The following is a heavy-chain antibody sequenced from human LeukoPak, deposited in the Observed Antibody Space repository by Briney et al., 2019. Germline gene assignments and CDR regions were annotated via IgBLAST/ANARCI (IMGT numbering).Heavy chain of an antibody. Sequence: GASLGLSCAASGFPSSSYAMSWVRQGPGKGLEWVSAISGSGGSTYYADSGKGRFTISRDNSKNTLYLQMNSLRAEDTAVYYCAKDRHGYYDSSGFWFDPWGQGTLVTVSS. D-gene: IGHD3-22*01. CDR3: AKDRHGYYDSSGFWFDP. CDR2: ISGSGGST. CDR1: GFPSSSYA. J-gene: IGHJ5*02. V-gene: IGHV3-23*01.